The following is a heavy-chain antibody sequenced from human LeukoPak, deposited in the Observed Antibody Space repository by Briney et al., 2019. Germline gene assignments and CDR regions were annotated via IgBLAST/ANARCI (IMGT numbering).Heavy chain of an antibody. CDR2: IYTSGST. CDR1: GGSFSGYY. Sequence: SETLSLTCAVYGGSFSGYYWSWIRQPAGKGLEWIGRIYTSGSTNYNPSLKSRVTISVDTSKNQFSLKLSSVTAADTAVYYCARDRTMIRGDAFDIWGQGTVVTVSS. CDR3: ARDRTMIRGDAFDI. V-gene: IGHV4-4*07. J-gene: IGHJ3*02. D-gene: IGHD3-22*01.